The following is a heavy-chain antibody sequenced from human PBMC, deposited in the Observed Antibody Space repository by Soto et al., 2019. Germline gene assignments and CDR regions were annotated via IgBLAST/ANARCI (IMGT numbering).Heavy chain of an antibody. CDR1: DGSITNNTNY. Sequence: SETLSLTCTVSDGSITNNTNYWGWIRQPPGKGLEWIGNIYYIENIFYNPSLKSRVTMSVDTSKNQFSLRLSSVTAADTAVYSCARLRVPNYYFDPWSQGTLVTVSS. CDR2: IYYIENI. CDR3: ARLRVPNYYFDP. J-gene: IGHJ4*02. D-gene: IGHD2-2*01. V-gene: IGHV4-39*01.